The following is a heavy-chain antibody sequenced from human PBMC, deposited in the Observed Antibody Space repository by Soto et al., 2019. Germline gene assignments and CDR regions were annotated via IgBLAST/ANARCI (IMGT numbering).Heavy chain of an antibody. CDR3: GHRRSKGDFDL. Sequence: QITLKESGPTLVKPTQTLTLTCTFSGFSLSTTGMGVGWIRQPPGKALEWLALLYWDDDIHYSPSLKSSLTITKDTSKNQVVLTMTNMDPVDTATYYCGHRRSKGDFDLWGQGTLVTVSS. J-gene: IGHJ5*02. V-gene: IGHV2-5*02. CDR2: LYWDDDI. CDR1: GFSLSTTGMG.